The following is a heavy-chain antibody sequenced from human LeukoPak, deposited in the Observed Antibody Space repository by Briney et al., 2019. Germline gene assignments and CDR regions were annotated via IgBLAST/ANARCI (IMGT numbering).Heavy chain of an antibody. CDR3: ARADSCSSTTCYLFDY. J-gene: IGHJ4*02. V-gene: IGHV3-21*01. D-gene: IGHD2-2*01. CDR1: GFTFSRYT. CDR2: ISSSSSYI. Sequence: PGGSLRLSCAASGFTFSRYTMNWVRQAPGKGREWVSSISSSSSYIYYADSVKGRFTISRDNAKNSLYLQMNSLRAEDTAVYYCARADSCSSTTCYLFDYWGQGTLVTVSS.